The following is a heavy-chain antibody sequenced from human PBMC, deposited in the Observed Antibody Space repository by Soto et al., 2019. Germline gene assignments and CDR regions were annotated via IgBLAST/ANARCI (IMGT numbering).Heavy chain of an antibody. CDR1: GFTFSDYF. Sequence: PGGSLRLSCAGSGFTFSDYFITWIRQAPGKGLEWISYINNDATYRKYADSVKGRFTVSRDNAKNSVFLQMNSLRPEDTALSYCGTGDKIFGVVDDWGPGTLVTVSS. D-gene: IGHD3-3*01. J-gene: IGHJ4*02. CDR2: INNDATYR. CDR3: GTGDKIFGVVDD. V-gene: IGHV3-11*06.